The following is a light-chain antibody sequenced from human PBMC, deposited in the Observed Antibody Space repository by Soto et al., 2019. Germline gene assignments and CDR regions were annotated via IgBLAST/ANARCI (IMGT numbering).Light chain of an antibody. CDR2: EVS. J-gene: IGLJ2*01. Sequence: QSALTQPASVSGSPGQSITISCTGTSSDVGGYNYVSWYQQHPGKAPKLMIYEVSNRPSGVSNRFSGSKSGNTASLTISGLQAEDEVDYYCSSYTSSSTLEIGGGTKLTVL. CDR3: SSYTSSSTLE. CDR1: SSDVGGYNY. V-gene: IGLV2-14*01.